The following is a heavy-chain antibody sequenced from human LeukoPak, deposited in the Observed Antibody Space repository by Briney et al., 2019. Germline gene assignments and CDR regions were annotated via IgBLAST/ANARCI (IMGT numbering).Heavy chain of an antibody. J-gene: IGHJ4*02. CDR3: ARQQSCSGGTCYFYFDS. Sequence: KPSETLSLTCTVSGGSISSSGYYWGWIPPPPGEGVEWVVRIYYSGGTYYNPSLKSRVTISLDTSQNQFSLKLSSVTAADTAVYYCARQQSCSGGTCYFYFDSWGQGTLVTVSS. D-gene: IGHD2-15*01. CDR2: IYYSGGT. CDR1: GGSISSSGYY. V-gene: IGHV4-39*01.